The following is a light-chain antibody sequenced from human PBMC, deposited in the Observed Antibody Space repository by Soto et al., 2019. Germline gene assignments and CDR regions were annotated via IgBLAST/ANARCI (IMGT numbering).Light chain of an antibody. V-gene: IGLV7-43*01. CDR2: SIS. CDR1: TGAVTSNYY. J-gene: IGLJ2*01. Sequence: QAVVTQEPSVTVSPGGTVTLTCASSTGAVTSNYYPSWFQQKPGQAPRALFYSISNKHSWTPAWFSGSLLGGKAALTLSDVQPADEADYYCLLYYGGVHVFGGGTKVTVL. CDR3: LLYYGGVHV.